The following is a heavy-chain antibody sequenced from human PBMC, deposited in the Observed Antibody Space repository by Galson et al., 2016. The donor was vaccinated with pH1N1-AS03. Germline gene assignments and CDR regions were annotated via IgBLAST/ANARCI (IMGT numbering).Heavy chain of an antibody. D-gene: IGHD3-22*01. V-gene: IGHV3-23*01. CDR1: GFIFSNYA. CDR2: IGGSGAGT. Sequence: SLRLSCAASGFIFSNYAMTWVRQAPGKGLEWVSTIGGSGAGTYYADSVKGRFTISRDNSKNTVYVQMSSLRAEDTAVYYCAKAGYYDSRRHSASFDYWGQGTLVTVSS. CDR3: AKAGYYDSRRHSASFDY. J-gene: IGHJ4*02.